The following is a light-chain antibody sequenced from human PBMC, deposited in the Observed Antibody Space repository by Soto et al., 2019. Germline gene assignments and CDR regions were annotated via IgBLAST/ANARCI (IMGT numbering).Light chain of an antibody. CDR1: DIATKS. V-gene: IGLV3-21*02. CDR2: DDN. CDR3: QVWDSSSDHYV. Sequence: ELTHPPSVSVAPGQTARIACGGDDIATKSVHWSQQKPGQAPVLVVYDDNDRPSGIPERLSGSNSGDTATLTISRVEAGDEADYYCQVWDSSSDHYVFGSGTKVTVL. J-gene: IGLJ1*01.